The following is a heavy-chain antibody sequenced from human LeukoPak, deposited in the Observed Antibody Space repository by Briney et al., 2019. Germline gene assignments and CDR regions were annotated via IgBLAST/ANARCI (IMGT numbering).Heavy chain of an antibody. CDR2: ISSSSSYI. D-gene: IGHD2-15*01. Sequence: PGGSLRLSCAASGFTFSTYTMNWVSQAPGKGLEWVSTISSSSSYIYYGDSVKGRFTISRDNAKNSLYLQMNSLRAEDTAVYFCARVGGSWELILWGQGTLVTVS. J-gene: IGHJ4*02. CDR3: ARVGGSWELIL. V-gene: IGHV3-21*01. CDR1: GFTFSTYT.